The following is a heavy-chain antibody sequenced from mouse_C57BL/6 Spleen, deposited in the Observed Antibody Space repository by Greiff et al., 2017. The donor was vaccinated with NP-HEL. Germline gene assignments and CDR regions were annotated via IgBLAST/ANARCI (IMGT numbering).Heavy chain of an antibody. V-gene: IGHV1-26*01. CDR1: GYTFTDYY. CDR3: AHYDYDGAWFAY. J-gene: IGHJ3*01. CDR2: INPNNGGT. D-gene: IGHD2-4*01. Sequence: VQLQQSGPELVKPGASVKISCKASGYTFTDYYMNWVKQSHGKSLEWIGDINPNNGGTSYNQKFKGKATLTVDKSSSTAYMELRSLTSEDSAVYYCAHYDYDGAWFAYWGQGTLVTVSA.